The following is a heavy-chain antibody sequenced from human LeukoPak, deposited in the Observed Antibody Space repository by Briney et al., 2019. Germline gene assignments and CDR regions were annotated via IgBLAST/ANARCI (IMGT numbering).Heavy chain of an antibody. CDR3: ARRVEYYYDSSGYYYGPWYFDL. V-gene: IGHV4-61*02. CDR2: IYTSGST. J-gene: IGHJ2*01. D-gene: IGHD3-22*01. Sequence: NPSETLSLTCSVSDYSISNGYYWSWIRQPAGKGLEWIGRIYTSGSTNYNPSLKSRVTISVDTSKNQFSLKLSSVTAADTAVYYCARRVEYYYDSSGYYYGPWYFDLWGRGTLVTVSS. CDR1: DYSISNGYY.